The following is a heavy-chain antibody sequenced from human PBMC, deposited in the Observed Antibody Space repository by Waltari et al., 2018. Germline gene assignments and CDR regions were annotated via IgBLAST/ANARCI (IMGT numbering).Heavy chain of an antibody. D-gene: IGHD6-6*01. CDR2: LSSSSNYI. J-gene: IGHJ6*03. V-gene: IGHV3-21*01. CDR3: ARVGSSSFGYYYYMDV. CDR1: GFTFSSYS. Sequence: EVQLVESGGGLVKPGGSLRLYCAASGFTFSSYSMKWDRQAPGKGLEWVASLSSSSNYIYYADSVKGRFTSSRDNAKNSLYLQMNSLRAEDTAVYYCARVGSSSFGYYYYMDVWGKGTTVTVSS.